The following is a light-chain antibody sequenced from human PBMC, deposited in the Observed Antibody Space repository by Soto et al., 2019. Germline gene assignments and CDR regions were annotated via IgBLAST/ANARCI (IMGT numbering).Light chain of an antibody. CDR3: CSYAGSYTLV. V-gene: IGLV2-11*01. CDR1: SSDVGRFEY. Sequence: QSVLTQPRSVSGSPGQSVTISCTGTSSDVGRFEYVSWYQQHPGEAPKVVVYDITKRPSGVPDRFSGSKSGNTASLTISGLQTEDEADYYCCSYAGSYTLVFGGGTKLTVL. J-gene: IGLJ2*01. CDR2: DIT.